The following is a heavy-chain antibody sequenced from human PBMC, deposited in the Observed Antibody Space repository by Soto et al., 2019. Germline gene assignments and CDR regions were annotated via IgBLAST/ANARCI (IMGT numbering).Heavy chain of an antibody. J-gene: IGHJ4*02. CDR3: ARVGGYYDILTGPFDN. Sequence: PGGSLRLSCAASGFTFSNYAMSWVRQAPGKGLEWVSAIGGGGVPTYHADSVEGRFTISRDNSKNTLFLQMNSLRDEDTAVYYCARVGGYYDILTGPFDNWGQGTLVTVSS. CDR2: IGGGGVPT. V-gene: IGHV3-23*01. D-gene: IGHD3-9*01. CDR1: GFTFSNYA.